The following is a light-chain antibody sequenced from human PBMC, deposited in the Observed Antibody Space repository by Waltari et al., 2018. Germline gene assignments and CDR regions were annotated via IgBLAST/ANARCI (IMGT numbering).Light chain of an antibody. V-gene: IGKV1-39*01. CDR1: QSIGGY. Sequence: DIQMTQSPSSLSASVGDRVAITCRASQSIGGYLNWYQQKPGQAPKLLSYALSTLQSGVPSRFRGSGSGTDFTLTITSLQPEDFATYSCQQTYSNPWTFGQGTKVEIK. CDR2: ALS. CDR3: QQTYSNPWT. J-gene: IGKJ1*01.